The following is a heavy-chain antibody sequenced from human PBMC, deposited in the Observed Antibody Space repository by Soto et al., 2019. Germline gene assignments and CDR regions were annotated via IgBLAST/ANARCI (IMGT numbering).Heavy chain of an antibody. CDR2: INAGNGNT. Sequence: ASVKVSCKVSGYTFTSYAMHWVRQAPGQRLEWMGWINAGNGNTKYSQKFQGRVTITRDTSASTAYMELSSLRSEDTAVYYCARTYCSGGSCYSNWFAPWGQGTLVTVS. J-gene: IGHJ5*02. CDR3: ARTYCSGGSCYSNWFAP. CDR1: GYTFTSYA. V-gene: IGHV1-3*01. D-gene: IGHD2-15*01.